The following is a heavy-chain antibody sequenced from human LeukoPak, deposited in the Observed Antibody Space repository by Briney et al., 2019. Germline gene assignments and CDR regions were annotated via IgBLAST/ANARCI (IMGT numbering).Heavy chain of an antibody. CDR2: IYYSGST. Sequence: SETLSLTCTVSGGSISSGVYYWSWIRQHPGKGLEWIGYIYYSGSTYYNPSLKSRVTISVDTSKSQFSLKLSSVTAADTAVYYCARRRVDGYNYAFDYWGQGTLVTVSP. J-gene: IGHJ4*02. CDR1: GGSISSGVYY. CDR3: ARRRVDGYNYAFDY. V-gene: IGHV4-31*03. D-gene: IGHD5-24*01.